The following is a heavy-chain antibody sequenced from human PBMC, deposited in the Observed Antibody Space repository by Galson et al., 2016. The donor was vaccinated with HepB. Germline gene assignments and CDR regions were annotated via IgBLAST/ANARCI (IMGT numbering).Heavy chain of an antibody. CDR3: ASWRYSSSRYSDY. V-gene: IGHV4-31*03. CDR2: IYYSGST. Sequence: TLSLTCTVSGGSISSGGYYWSWIRQHPGKGLEWIGYIYYSGSTYYNPSLRSRVTISADTSKNQFSLKLSSVTAADTAVYYCASWRYSSSRYSDYWGQGTLVTVSS. CDR1: GGSISSGGYY. J-gene: IGHJ4*02. D-gene: IGHD6-13*01.